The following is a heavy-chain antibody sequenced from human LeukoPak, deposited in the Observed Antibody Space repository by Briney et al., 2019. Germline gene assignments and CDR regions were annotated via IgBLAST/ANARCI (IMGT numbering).Heavy chain of an antibody. Sequence: SVKVSCKASGGTFSSYAISWVRRAPGQGLEWMGGIIPIFGTANYAQKFQGRVTITADESTSTAYMELSSLRSEDTAVYYCASGTYYYDSSGYYQYYYYYMDVWGKGTTVTISS. J-gene: IGHJ6*03. D-gene: IGHD3-22*01. CDR2: IIPIFGTA. CDR3: ASGTYYYDSSGYYQYYYYYMDV. CDR1: GGTFSSYA. V-gene: IGHV1-69*13.